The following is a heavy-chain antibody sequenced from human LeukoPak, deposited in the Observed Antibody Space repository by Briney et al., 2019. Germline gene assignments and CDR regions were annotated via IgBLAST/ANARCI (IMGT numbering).Heavy chain of an antibody. CDR2: IKEDGSEK. V-gene: IGHV3-7*01. CDR1: GFTFSNYW. CDR3: ASGRQLGY. Sequence: GGSLSLSCAASGFTFSNYWMSWVRQAPGKGLEWVANIKEDGSEKYYVDSVKVRFTISRDNARNSLYLQMNSLRAEDTAVYYCASGRQLGYWGQGTLVTVSS. D-gene: IGHD6-13*01. J-gene: IGHJ4*02.